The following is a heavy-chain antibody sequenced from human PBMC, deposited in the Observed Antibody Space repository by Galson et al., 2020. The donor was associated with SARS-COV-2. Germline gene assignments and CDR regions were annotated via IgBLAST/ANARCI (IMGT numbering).Heavy chain of an antibody. Sequence: GGSLRLSCAASGFTFSDYYMSWIRQAPGKGLEWVSYISSSGSTIYYADSVKGRFTISRDNAKNSLYLQMNSLRAEDTAVYYCARGAGLLWCGELLYIPLPYYMDVWGKGTTVTISS. CDR1: GFTFSDYY. CDR2: ISSSGSTI. CDR3: ARGAGLLWCGELLYIPLPYYMDV. V-gene: IGHV3-11*04. J-gene: IGHJ6*03. D-gene: IGHD3-10*01.